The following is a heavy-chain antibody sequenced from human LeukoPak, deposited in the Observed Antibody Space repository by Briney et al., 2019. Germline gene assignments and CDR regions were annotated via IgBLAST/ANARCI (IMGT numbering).Heavy chain of an antibody. Sequence: SETLSLTCTVSGGSISSYYWSWIRQPPGKGLEWIGYIYYSGSTNYNPFLKSRVTISVDTSKNQFSLKLSSVTAADTAVYYCARLGGTAFDIWGQGTMVTVSS. V-gene: IGHV4-59*08. CDR1: GGSISSYY. CDR3: ARLGGTAFDI. D-gene: IGHD1-26*01. J-gene: IGHJ3*02. CDR2: IYYSGST.